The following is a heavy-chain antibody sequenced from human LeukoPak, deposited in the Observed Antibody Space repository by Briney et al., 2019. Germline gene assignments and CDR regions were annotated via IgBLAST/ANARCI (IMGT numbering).Heavy chain of an antibody. J-gene: IGHJ1*01. CDR2: IKTDASEK. CDR3: ATYSTRNAREFQS. Sequence: GGSLRLSCETSGFIFSNCWMTWVRQAPGKGLEWVANIKTDASEKYYADSVKGRFTISRDNAKMSLYLQMNSLRVEGTAVYYCATYSTRNAREFQSWGQGTLVTVSS. V-gene: IGHV3-7*01. D-gene: IGHD4-11*01. CDR1: GFIFSNCW.